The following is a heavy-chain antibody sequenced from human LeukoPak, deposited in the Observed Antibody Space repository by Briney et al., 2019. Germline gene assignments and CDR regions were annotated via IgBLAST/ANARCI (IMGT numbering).Heavy chain of an antibody. CDR1: GFTFSNYG. CDR3: AKDPGIAVAGSVSWLDP. D-gene: IGHD6-19*01. CDR2: VSYDGGTE. J-gene: IGHJ5*02. Sequence: GRSLRLSCAASGFTFSNYGMHWVRQAPGKGLEWVAVVSYDGGTERYADSLKGRFTVSRDNSKNTLYLQMNSLRAEDTAVYYCAKDPGIAVAGSVSWLDPWGQGTLVTVSS. V-gene: IGHV3-30*18.